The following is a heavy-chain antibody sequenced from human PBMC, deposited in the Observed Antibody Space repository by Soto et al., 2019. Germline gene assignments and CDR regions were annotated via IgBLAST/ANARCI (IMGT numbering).Heavy chain of an antibody. CDR2: IDPSDSYT. J-gene: IGHJ4*02. V-gene: IGHV5-10-1*03. CDR3: ARHQFASAYCGGDCYQGDDY. CDR1: GYSFTSYW. Sequence: EVQLVQSGAEVKKPGESLRISCKGSGYSFTSYWISWVRQMPGKGLEWMGRIDPSDSYTNYSPSFQGHVTISADKSISTAYLQWSSLKASDTAMYYCARHQFASAYCGGDCYQGDDYWGQGTLVTVSS. D-gene: IGHD2-21*02.